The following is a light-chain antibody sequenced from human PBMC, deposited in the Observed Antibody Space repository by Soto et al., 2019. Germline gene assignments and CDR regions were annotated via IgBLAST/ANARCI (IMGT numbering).Light chain of an antibody. CDR1: SSNIGKNY. Sequence: QSVLTPPPSVSAAPGQKVTISCSGSSSNIGKNYVSWYQQLPGTAPKVLIYEDDRRPSGIPDRFSGSKSGTSATLGITGLQTGDEADYYCAAWDNSLSGEVFGIGTNVTVL. J-gene: IGLJ1*01. CDR3: AAWDNSLSGEV. CDR2: EDD. V-gene: IGLV1-51*02.